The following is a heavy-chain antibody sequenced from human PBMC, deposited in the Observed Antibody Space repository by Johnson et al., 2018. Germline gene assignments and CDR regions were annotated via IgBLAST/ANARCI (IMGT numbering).Heavy chain of an antibody. D-gene: IGHD2-21*02. CDR3: AKSKGLVTSTYFFEY. CDR2: MSVSGGTT. V-gene: IGHV3-23*04. Sequence: EVQLVETGGGLVQPGGSLRVSCAASGFTFSSFAKRWVRQAPGKGLEWVSRMSVSGGTTYYADSVRGRFTGSRDSSKNTLYLQMNSLRAEDTAVDYCAKSKGLVTSTYFFEYWDQGTLVTVSS. J-gene: IGHJ4*02. CDR1: GFTFSSFA.